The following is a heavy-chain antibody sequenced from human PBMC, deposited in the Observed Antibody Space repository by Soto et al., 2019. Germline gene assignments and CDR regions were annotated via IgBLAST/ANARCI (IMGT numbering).Heavy chain of an antibody. V-gene: IGHV4-61*01. D-gene: IGHD3-9*01. CDR2: IYYSGST. J-gene: IGHJ4*02. Sequence: SETLSLTCTVSGCSVSSGSYDWSWILQPPGKGLEWIGYIYYSGSTNYNPSLKSRVTISVDTSKNQSSLKLSSVTAADTAVYYCASYHYDILTGYSTALDYWGQGTLVTVSS. CDR3: ASYHYDILTGYSTALDY. CDR1: GCSVSSGSYD.